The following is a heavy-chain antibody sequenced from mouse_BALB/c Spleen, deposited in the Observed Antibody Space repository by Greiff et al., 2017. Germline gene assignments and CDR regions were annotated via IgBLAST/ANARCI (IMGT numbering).Heavy chain of an antibody. D-gene: IGHD2-3*01. Sequence: VKLMESGAELVRPGVSVKISCKGSGYTFTDYAMHWVKQSHAKSLEWIGVISTYYGDASYNQKFKGKATMTVDKSSSTAYMELARLTSEDSAIYYCARGDDGYYTRFAYWGQGTLVTVSA. CDR3: ARGDDGYYTRFAY. CDR2: ISTYYGDA. V-gene: IGHV1S137*01. J-gene: IGHJ3*01. CDR1: GYTFTDYA.